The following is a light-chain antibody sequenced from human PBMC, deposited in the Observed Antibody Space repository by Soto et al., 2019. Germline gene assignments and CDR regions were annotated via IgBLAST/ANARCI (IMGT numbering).Light chain of an antibody. CDR1: QSISSW. V-gene: IGKV1-5*03. Sequence: DIQMTQSPSTLSASVGDRVTITCRASQSISSWLAWYQQKPGKAPKLLIFKESTLESGVPSRFSGSGYGTEFTLTISSLQPDDFATYYCQQYNSYLWTFGQGTKVEI. CDR3: QQYNSYLWT. CDR2: KES. J-gene: IGKJ1*01.